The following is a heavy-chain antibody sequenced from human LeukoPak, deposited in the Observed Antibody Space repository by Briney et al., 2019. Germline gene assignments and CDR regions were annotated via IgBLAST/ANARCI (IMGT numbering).Heavy chain of an antibody. CDR1: GGSFSGYY. Sequence: TSETLSLTCAVYGGSFSGYYWSWIRQPPGKGLEWIGEINHSGSTNYNPSLKSRVTISVDTPKNQFSLKLSSVTAADTAVYYCARRSRGLLWFGELHFDYWGQGTLVTVSS. J-gene: IGHJ4*02. CDR2: INHSGST. CDR3: ARRSRGLLWFGELHFDY. V-gene: IGHV4-34*01. D-gene: IGHD3-10*01.